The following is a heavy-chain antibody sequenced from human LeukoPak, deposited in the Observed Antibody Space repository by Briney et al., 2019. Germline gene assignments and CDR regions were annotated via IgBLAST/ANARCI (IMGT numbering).Heavy chain of an antibody. CDR3: ARGGDAYRARGLDY. J-gene: IGHJ4*02. V-gene: IGHV3-74*01. CDR2: INGDGSST. Sequence: GGSLRLSCAASGFTFSSYWMHWVRQAPGKGLVWVSVINGDGSSTRYPDSVKGRFTISRDNAKNTLYLQMKSLRAEDTGVYYCARGGDAYRARGLDYWGQGTLVSASS. CDR1: GFTFSSYW. D-gene: IGHD5-24*01.